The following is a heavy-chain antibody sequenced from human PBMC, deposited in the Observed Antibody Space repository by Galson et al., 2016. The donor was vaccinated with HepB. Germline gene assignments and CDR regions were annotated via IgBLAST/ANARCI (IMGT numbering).Heavy chain of an antibody. CDR1: GFTFSNYW. Sequence: SLRLSCAASGFTFSNYWMHWVRQAPGKGLVWVSRIDSDGTTTNYADSVKGRFTISRDNAKNTLYLQMNSLRAEETAIYYCVNAYYYSELATDYWGQGTLVTVSS. CDR3: VNAYYYSELATDY. CDR2: IDSDGTTT. J-gene: IGHJ4*02. V-gene: IGHV3-74*01. D-gene: IGHD3-10*01.